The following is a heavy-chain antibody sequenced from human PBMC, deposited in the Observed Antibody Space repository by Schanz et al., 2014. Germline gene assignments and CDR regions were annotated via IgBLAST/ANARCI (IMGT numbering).Heavy chain of an antibody. V-gene: IGHV3-13*04. CDR3: ARVPYGSGSYWDY. CDR2: IGTAGDT. D-gene: IGHD3-10*01. Sequence: DVQLVESGGGLAKPGGSLRLSCAASGFTLSNSDMHWVRQATGAGLEWVSAIGTAGDTFYLDSVKGRFTISRENAKNSLYLQMNSLRAGDTAVYYCARVPYGSGSYWDYWGQGTLVTVSS. J-gene: IGHJ4*02. CDR1: GFTLSNSD.